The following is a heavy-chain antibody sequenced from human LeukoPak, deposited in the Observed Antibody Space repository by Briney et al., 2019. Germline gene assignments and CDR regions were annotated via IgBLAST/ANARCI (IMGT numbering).Heavy chain of an antibody. CDR1: GFTFTTFA. CDR2: ISGSGYTT. D-gene: IGHD1-1*01. V-gene: IGHV3-23*01. J-gene: IGHJ6*02. Sequence: GGTLRLSCAASGFTFTTFAMNWARQAPGKGLEWVSGISGSGYTTHYAASVKGRFTISRDNFENMVYLQMNSVSAEDTAVYYCAKKRYEDGTSSPGYLDVWGQGTTVTVSS. CDR3: AKKRYEDGTSSPGYLDV.